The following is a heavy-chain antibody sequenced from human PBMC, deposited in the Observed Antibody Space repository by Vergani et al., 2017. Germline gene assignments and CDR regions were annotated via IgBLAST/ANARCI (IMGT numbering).Heavy chain of an antibody. D-gene: IGHD3-10*01. V-gene: IGHV4-39*01. J-gene: IGHJ3*02. Sequence: QLQLQESGPGLVKPSETLSLTCTVSGGSISSSSYYWGWIRQPPGKGLEWIGSIYYSGSTYYNPSLKSRVTISVDTSKNQFSLKLSSVTAADTAVYYCARTGSGDTSPLDAFDIWGQGTMVTVSS. CDR3: ARTGSGDTSPLDAFDI. CDR2: IYYSGST. CDR1: GGSISSSSYY.